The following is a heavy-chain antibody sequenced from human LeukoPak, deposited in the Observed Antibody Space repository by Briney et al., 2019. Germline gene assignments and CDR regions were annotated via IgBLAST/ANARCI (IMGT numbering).Heavy chain of an antibody. CDR3: ARSFGVVTPFDY. J-gene: IGHJ4*02. D-gene: IGHD3-3*01. CDR1: GGSISSYY. CDR2: IYYSGST. V-gene: IGHV4-59*06. Sequence: PSETLSLTCTVSGGSISSYYWSWIRQPAGKGLEWIGRIYYSGSTYYNPSLKSRVTISVDTSKNQFSLKLSSVTAADTAVYYCARSFGVVTPFDYWGQGTLVTVSS.